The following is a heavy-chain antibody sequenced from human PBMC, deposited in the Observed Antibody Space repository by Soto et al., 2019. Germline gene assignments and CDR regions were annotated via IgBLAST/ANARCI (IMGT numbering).Heavy chain of an antibody. Sequence: ASVKVSCKASGYTFTTFAIHWVRQAPGQRLEWMGWINTEDGNTKYSQRFQDRVTISRDTSANTGYMQLDSLRFEDTAVYYCARDRGSGWFGIFGYWGQGTLVTVSS. D-gene: IGHD6-13*01. CDR3: ARDRGSGWFGIFGY. CDR1: GYTFTTFA. CDR2: INTEDGNT. J-gene: IGHJ4*02. V-gene: IGHV1-3*04.